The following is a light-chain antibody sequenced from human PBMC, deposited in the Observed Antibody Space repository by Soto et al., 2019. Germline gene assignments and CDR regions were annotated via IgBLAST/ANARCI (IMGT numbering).Light chain of an antibody. V-gene: IGLV1-40*01. Sequence: QSVLTQPPSVSGAPGQRVTISCTGSSSNIGAGYEVHWYQQLPGTAPKLLIYADNNRPSGVPDRFSGSKSGTSASLAITGLQSEDAADYYCQSYDSSLSGSYVFGTGTKLTVL. CDR2: ADN. J-gene: IGLJ1*01. CDR1: SSNIGAGYE. CDR3: QSYDSSLSGSYV.